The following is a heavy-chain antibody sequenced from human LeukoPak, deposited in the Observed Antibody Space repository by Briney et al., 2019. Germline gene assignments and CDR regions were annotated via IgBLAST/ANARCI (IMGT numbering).Heavy chain of an antibody. J-gene: IGHJ4*02. CDR3: ARQDYYDSSGYPN. CDR2: ISSSGSTI. CDR1: GFTFSDYY. Sequence: GGSLRLSCAASGFTFSDYYMSWIRQAPGKGLEWVSYISSSGSTIYYADSVKGRFAISRDNAKNSLYLQMNSLRAEDTAVYYCARQDYYDSSGYPNWGQGTLVTVSS. V-gene: IGHV3-11*01. D-gene: IGHD3-22*01.